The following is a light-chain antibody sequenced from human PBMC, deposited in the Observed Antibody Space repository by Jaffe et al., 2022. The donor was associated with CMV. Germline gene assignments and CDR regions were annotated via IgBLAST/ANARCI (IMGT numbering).Light chain of an antibody. V-gene: IGKV1-39*01. CDR2: GAS. J-gene: IGKJ1*01. CDR3: QQSYTTPPT. Sequence: DIQMTQSPSSLSASVGDRVTISCRASQSMSNYLNWYQQKLGKGPKLLIYGASSLQSGVPSRFSGTISGTDFTLTISSLQPEDSATYYCQQSYTTPPTFGQGTKVEIK. CDR1: QSMSNY.